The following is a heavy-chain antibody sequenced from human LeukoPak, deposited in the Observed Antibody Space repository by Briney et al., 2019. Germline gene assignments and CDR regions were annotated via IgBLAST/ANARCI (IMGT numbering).Heavy chain of an antibody. CDR3: ARGREAARVDY. J-gene: IGHJ4*02. CDR1: GGSFSGYY. V-gene: IGHV4-34*01. D-gene: IGHD6-13*01. CDR2: INHSGST. Sequence: SETLSLTCAVYGGSFSGYYWSWIRQPPGKGLEWIGEINHSGSTNYNPSLKSRVTISVDTSKNQFSLKLSSVTAADTAVYYCARGREAARVDYWGQGTLVTVSS.